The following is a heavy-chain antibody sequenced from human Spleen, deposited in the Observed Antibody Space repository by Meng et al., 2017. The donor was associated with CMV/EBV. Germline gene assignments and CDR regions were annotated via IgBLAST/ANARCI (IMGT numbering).Heavy chain of an antibody. V-gene: IGHV4-4*07. CDR3: ARGGYCSSTSCYKWFDP. D-gene: IGHD2-2*02. Sequence: QVRVQESGPEWVKPVGTLSRTCTFSGGAFSSYYWSWIRQPAGKGLEWIGRIYTSGSTNYNPSLKSRVTMSVDTSKNQFSLKLSSVTAAVTAVYYCARGGYCSSTSCYKWFDPWGQGTLVTVSS. CDR1: GGAFSSYY. J-gene: IGHJ5*02. CDR2: IYTSGST.